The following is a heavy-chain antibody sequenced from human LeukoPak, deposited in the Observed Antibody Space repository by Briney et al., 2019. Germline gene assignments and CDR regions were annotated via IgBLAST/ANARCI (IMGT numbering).Heavy chain of an antibody. V-gene: IGHV3-9*01. CDR3: ARGNAPLPFDY. J-gene: IGHJ4*02. CDR1: GLTFDDYA. D-gene: IGHD2-2*01. Sequence: GRSLRLSCAASGLTFDDYAMHWVRQAPGKGLEWVSGISWNSGSIGYADSVKGRFTISRDNAKNSLYLQMNSLRAEDTAVYYCARGNAPLPFDYWGQGTLVTVSS. CDR2: ISWNSGSI.